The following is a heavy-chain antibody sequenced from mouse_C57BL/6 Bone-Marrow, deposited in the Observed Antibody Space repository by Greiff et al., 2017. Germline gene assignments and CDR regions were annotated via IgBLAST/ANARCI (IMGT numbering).Heavy chain of an antibody. D-gene: IGHD4-1*01. CDR3: ARAGPLGRRFDY. J-gene: IGHJ2*01. CDR2: IYPTSGRT. Sequence: QVQLQQPGAELVKPGASVKMSCKASGYTFTSYWITWVKQRPGQGLEWIGDIYPTSGRTNYNEKFKSKAILTVDTSSNTAYMQLSSLTSEDYAVFVCARAGPLGRRFDYWGQGTTLTVSS. CDR1: GYTFTSYW. V-gene: IGHV1-55*01.